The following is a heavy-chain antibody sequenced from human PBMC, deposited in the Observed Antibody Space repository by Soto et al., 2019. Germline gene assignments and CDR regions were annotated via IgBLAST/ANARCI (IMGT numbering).Heavy chain of an antibody. D-gene: IGHD1-26*01. Sequence: GGSLRLSCAASGFTFRYYYMSWIRQSPGKGLEWVSYISSSSSYTNYADSVKGRFTISRDNAKNSLYLQMNSLRAEDTAVYYCARGGSYYHYYYGMDVWGQGTTVTVSS. J-gene: IGHJ6*02. V-gene: IGHV3-11*06. CDR2: ISSSSSYT. CDR3: ARGGSYYHYYYGMDV. CDR1: GFTFRYYY.